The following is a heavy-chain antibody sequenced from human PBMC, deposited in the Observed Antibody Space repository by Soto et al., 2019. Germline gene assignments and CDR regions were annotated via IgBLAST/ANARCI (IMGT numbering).Heavy chain of an antibody. CDR3: AREGIVVVPAPIGYYGMDV. D-gene: IGHD2-2*01. CDR2: ISYDGSNK. J-gene: IGHJ6*02. Sequence: PGGSLRLSCAASGFTFSSYAMHWVRQAPGKGLEWVAVISYDGSNKYYADSVKGRFTISRDNSKNTLYLQMNSLRAEDTAVYYCAREGIVVVPAPIGYYGMDVWGQATTLTVSS. V-gene: IGHV3-30-3*01. CDR1: GFTFSSYA.